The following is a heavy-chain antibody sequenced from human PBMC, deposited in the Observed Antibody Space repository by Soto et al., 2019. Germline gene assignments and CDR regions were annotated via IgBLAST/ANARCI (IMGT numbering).Heavy chain of an antibody. J-gene: IGHJ5*02. CDR1: GGSISSGDYY. D-gene: IGHD6-6*01. CDR2: IYYSGST. CDR3: ARERPDGARLDP. V-gene: IGHV4-30-4*01. Sequence: SETLSLTCTVSGGSISSGDYYWSWIRQPPGKGLEWIGYIYYSGSTYYSPSLKSRATISVDTSKNQFSLKLSSVTAADTAVYYCARERPDGARLDPWGQGTLVTVSS.